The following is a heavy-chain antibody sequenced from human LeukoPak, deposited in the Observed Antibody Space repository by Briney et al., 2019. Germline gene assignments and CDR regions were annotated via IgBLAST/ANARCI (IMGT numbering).Heavy chain of an antibody. CDR3: TRDYSSDAFDI. V-gene: IGHV1-2*02. CDR2: INHSSGDT. D-gene: IGHD6-13*01. J-gene: IGHJ3*02. CDR1: GYTFTGYY. Sequence: ASVTVSCKASGYTFTGYYMHWVRQAPAQGLEWVGWINHSSGDTHYAQNIQGRVTMTRDTAISTAYMDLSRLRSDDTAVYYCTRDYSSDAFDIWGQGTMVTVS.